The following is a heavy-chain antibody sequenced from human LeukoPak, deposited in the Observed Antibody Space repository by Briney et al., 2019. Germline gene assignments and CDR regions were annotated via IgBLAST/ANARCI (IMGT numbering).Heavy chain of an antibody. CDR3: WKDGSDYYYNH. J-gene: IGHJ1*01. CDR1: GFSFSDYA. CDR2: ISDHSST. V-gene: IGHV3-23*01. Sequence: GGSLRLSCAASGFSFSDYAMNWVRQAPGKGLEWVSDISDHSSTHYADSVEGRFTISRDNSTNTLYLQMESRMADDAADYFWWKDGSDYYYNHWGQGTLVTVSS. D-gene: IGHD3-22*01.